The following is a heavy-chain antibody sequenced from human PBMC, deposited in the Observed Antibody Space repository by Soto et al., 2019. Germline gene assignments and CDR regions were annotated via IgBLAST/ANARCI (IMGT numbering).Heavy chain of an antibody. CDR1: GYTFTGYY. CDR3: ARDGAGGYSYGYWNWFDP. V-gene: IGHV1-2*02. D-gene: IGHD5-18*01. Sequence: ALVKVSCKASGYTFTGYYMHWVRQAPGQGLEWMGWINPNSGGTNYAQKFQGRVTMTRDTSISTAYMELSRLRSDDTAVYYCARDGAGGYSYGYWNWFDPWGQGTLVTVSS. CDR2: INPNSGGT. J-gene: IGHJ5*02.